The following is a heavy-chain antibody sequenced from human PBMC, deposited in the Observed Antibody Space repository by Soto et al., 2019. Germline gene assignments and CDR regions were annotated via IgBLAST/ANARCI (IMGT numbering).Heavy chain of an antibody. D-gene: IGHD6-6*01. V-gene: IGHV1-2*02. Sequence: EASVKVSCKASGYTFTGYYMHWVLQAPGQGLEWMGWINPNSGDTNYAQKFQGRVTLTSDTSISTAYMELSRLRSDDTAVYCCARWEYSSSSGPGYWGQGTLVTVSS. J-gene: IGHJ4*02. CDR2: INPNSGDT. CDR1: GYTFTGYY. CDR3: ARWEYSSSSGPGY.